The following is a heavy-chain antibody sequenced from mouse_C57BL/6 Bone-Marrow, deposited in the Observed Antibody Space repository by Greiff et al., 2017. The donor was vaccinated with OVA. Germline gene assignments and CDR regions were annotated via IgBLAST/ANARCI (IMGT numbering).Heavy chain of an antibody. D-gene: IGHD3-2*02. CDR2: IHPTSGST. J-gene: IGHJ2*01. Sequence: QVQLQQPGAELVKPGASVKLSCKASGYTFTSYWMHWVKQRPGQGLEWIGMIHPTSGSTNYNEKFKSKATLTVDKSSSTAYMQLSSLTSEDSAVYYCARDGSGYVCFDYWGQGTTLTVSS. CDR3: ARDGSGYVCFDY. V-gene: IGHV1-64*01. CDR1: GYTFTSYW.